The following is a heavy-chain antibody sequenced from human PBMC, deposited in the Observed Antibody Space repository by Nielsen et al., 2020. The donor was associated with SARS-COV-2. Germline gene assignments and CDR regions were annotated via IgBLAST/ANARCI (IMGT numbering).Heavy chain of an antibody. V-gene: IGHV3-21*06. CDR2: ITSSSSYI. D-gene: IGHD6-13*01. J-gene: IGHJ4*02. Sequence: GGSLRLSCVASGFSFNTYSMNWVRQAPGVGLEWVSSITSSSSYIYHADSVKGRFTISRDNAKNSLYLQMSSLRADDTAVYYCARGSSSTWYLDYWGQGILVTVSS. CDR3: ARGSSSTWYLDY. CDR1: GFSFNTYS.